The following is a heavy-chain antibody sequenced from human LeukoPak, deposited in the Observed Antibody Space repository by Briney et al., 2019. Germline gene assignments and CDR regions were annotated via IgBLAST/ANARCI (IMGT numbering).Heavy chain of an antibody. Sequence: GGPLRLSCAASGFTFSDYYMSWIRQAPGKGLEWVSYIRTSGPAIHYADSVKGRYTISRDNAKNLLYLQMSSLRAEDTAVYYCASGISWYAIDYWGQGTLVTVSS. CDR2: IRTSGPAI. D-gene: IGHD6-13*01. CDR3: ASGISWYAIDY. CDR1: GFTFSDYY. J-gene: IGHJ4*02. V-gene: IGHV3-11*01.